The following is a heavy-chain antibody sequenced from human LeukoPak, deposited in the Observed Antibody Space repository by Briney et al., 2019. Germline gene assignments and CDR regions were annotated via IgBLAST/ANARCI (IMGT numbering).Heavy chain of an antibody. D-gene: IGHD5-18*01. CDR1: GYTFTSYG. Sequence: ASVKVSCKASGYTFTSYGISWVRQAPGQGLEWMGWISAYNGNTNYAQKLQGIVTMTTDTSTSTAYMELRSLRSDDTAVYYCARDAEGQLWARTFTDYWGQGTLVTDSS. J-gene: IGHJ4*02. V-gene: IGHV1-18*01. CDR3: ARDAEGQLWARTFTDY. CDR2: ISAYNGNT.